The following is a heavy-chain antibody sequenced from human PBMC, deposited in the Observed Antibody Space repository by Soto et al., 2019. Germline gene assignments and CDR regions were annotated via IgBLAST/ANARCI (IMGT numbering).Heavy chain of an antibody. J-gene: IGHJ4*02. CDR1: EFTFSAYW. V-gene: IGHV3-7*01. Sequence: EVQLVESGGGLVQPGGSLRLSCATFEFTFSAYWMSWVRQAPGKGLEWVANIRQDGGEKYYVDSVKGRFTISRDNAKNSVYLQMNSLRVEDTAIYYCASEYGDHLKSFDYWGPGTLVTVSS. CDR2: IRQDGGEK. D-gene: IGHD4-17*01. CDR3: ASEYGDHLKSFDY.